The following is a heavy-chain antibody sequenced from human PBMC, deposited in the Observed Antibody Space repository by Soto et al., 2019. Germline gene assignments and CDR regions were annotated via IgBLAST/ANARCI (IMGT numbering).Heavy chain of an antibody. CDR1: GGSFSGYY. CDR2: INHSGST. J-gene: IGHJ4*02. Sequence: SETLSLTCAVYGGSFSGYYWSWIRQPPGKGLEWIGEINHSGSTNYNPSLKSRVTISVDTSKNQFSLKLSSVTAADTAVYYCARMTRLRFLEWSIFRYYFDYWGQGTLVTVSS. D-gene: IGHD3-3*01. CDR3: ARMTRLRFLEWSIFRYYFDY. V-gene: IGHV4-34*01.